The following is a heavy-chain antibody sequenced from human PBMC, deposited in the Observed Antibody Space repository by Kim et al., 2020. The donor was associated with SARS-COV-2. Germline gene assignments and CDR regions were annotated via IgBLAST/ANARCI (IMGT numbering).Heavy chain of an antibody. J-gene: IGHJ4*01. CDR3: ARGGITMVRGVAPGPYID. Sequence: SETLSLTCAVYGGSFSGYYWSWIRQPPGKGLEWIGEINHSGSTNYNPSLKSRVTISVDTSKNQFSLKLSSVTAADTAVYYCARGGITMVRGVAPGPYID. CDR1: GGSFSGYY. V-gene: IGHV4-34*01. CDR2: INHSGST. D-gene: IGHD3-10*01.